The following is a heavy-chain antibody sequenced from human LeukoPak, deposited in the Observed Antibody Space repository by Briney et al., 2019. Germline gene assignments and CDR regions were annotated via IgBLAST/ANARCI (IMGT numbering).Heavy chain of an antibody. CDR3: SRKYSSPSPYYYYGMDV. D-gene: IGHD6-6*01. V-gene: IGHV1-3*01. Sequence: ASVKVSCKASGYRFTSYSIHWVRQAPGQRLEWMGSVDAGSDNRKYSQKFQGRVTITSDTSASTAYMELSSLRSEDTAVYYCSRKYSSPSPYYYYGMDVWGQGTTVTVSS. CDR2: VDAGSDNR. J-gene: IGHJ6*02. CDR1: GYRFTSYS.